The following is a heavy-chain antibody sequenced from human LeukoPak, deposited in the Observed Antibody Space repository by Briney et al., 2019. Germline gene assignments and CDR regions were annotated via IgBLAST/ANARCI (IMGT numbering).Heavy chain of an antibody. J-gene: IGHJ4*02. D-gene: IGHD6-13*01. V-gene: IGHV3-30*18. Sequence: GGSLRLSCAASGFTFSSYGMHWVRQAPGKGLEWVAVISYDGSNKYYADSVKGRFTISRDNSKNTLYLQMNSLRAEDTAVYYCAKDFHSSPDYWGQGTLVTVSS. CDR1: GFTFSSYG. CDR2: ISYDGSNK. CDR3: AKDFHSSPDY.